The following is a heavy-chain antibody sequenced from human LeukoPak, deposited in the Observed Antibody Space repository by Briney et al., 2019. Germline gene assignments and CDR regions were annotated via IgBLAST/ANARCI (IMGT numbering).Heavy chain of an antibody. CDR3: ARGGDGYNYWDYYYYMDV. CDR1: GFTFSSYW. V-gene: IGHV3-7*01. J-gene: IGHJ6*03. CDR2: IKQDGSEK. Sequence: GGSLRLSCAASGFTFSSYWMSWVRQAPGKGLEWVANIKQDGSEKYYVDSVKGRFTISKDNAKNSLYLQMNSLRAEDTAVYYCARGGDGYNYWDYYYYMDVWGKGTTVTVSS. D-gene: IGHD5-24*01.